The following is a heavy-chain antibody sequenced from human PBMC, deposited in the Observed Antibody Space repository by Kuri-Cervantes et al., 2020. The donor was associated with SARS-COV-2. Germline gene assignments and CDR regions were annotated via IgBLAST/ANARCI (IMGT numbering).Heavy chain of an antibody. Sequence: ESLMIPCKGSGYIYTSYWISWVRKMPGKGLEWMGRIDPSDSYTNYSPSFQGHVTISADKYISTPYLQWSSLKASDTAMYYCARRRDRWYFDLWGRGTLVTVSS. V-gene: IGHV5-10-1*01. CDR3: ARRRDRWYFDL. CDR1: GYIYTSYW. CDR2: IDPSDSYT. J-gene: IGHJ2*01.